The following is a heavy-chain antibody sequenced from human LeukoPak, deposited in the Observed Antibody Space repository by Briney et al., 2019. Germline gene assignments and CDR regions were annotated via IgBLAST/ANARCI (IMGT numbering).Heavy chain of an antibody. CDR1: GYTFTSYY. J-gene: IGHJ4*02. CDR3: ARVIVVHGIYYFDY. Sequence: ASVKVSCKASGYTFTSYYMHWVRQAPGQGLEWMGIINPSGGSTSYAQKFQGRVTITADESTSTAYMELSSLRSEDTAVYYCARVIVVHGIYYFDYWGQGTLVTVSS. CDR2: INPSGGST. V-gene: IGHV1-46*01. D-gene: IGHD1-26*01.